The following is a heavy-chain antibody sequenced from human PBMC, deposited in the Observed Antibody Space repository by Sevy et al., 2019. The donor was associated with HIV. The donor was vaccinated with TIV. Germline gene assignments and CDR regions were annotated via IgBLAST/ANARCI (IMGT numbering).Heavy chain of an antibody. CDR2: IYIDGKNV. J-gene: IGHJ4*02. CDR1: GFTFETQW. V-gene: IGHV3-74*01. CDR3: VRVEGGL. D-gene: IGHD2-15*01. Sequence: GGSLRLSCVASGFTFETQWMHWVRRAPGKGLEWVSRIYIDGKNVAYAETVKGRLTISRDNAKNTLYLQMHSLRVEDTAIYFCVRVEGGLWGQGDQVTVSS.